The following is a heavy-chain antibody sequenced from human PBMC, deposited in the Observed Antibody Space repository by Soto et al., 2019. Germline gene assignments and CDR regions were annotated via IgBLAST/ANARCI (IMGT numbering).Heavy chain of an antibody. V-gene: IGHV4-30-2*06. CDR3: ARLYCSSVSCYNDY. CDR2: IGHLETT. CDR1: GVAMTYGGYS. Sequence: SETLSLTCSVSGVAMTYGGYSWSWIRQSPEKGLERLGYIGHLETTYYNPSFKSRLTLSMDTSKNEFSLRLRSVTAADTAVYFCARLYCSSVSCYNDYWGPGVLVTVSS. D-gene: IGHD2-2*01. J-gene: IGHJ4*02.